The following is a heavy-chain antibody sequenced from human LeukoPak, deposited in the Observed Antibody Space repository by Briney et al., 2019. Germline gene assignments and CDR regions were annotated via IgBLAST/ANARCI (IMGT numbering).Heavy chain of an antibody. CDR3: ARNPSILRPYYFDY. V-gene: IGHV4-59*01. CDR2: IYYSGST. D-gene: IGHD2-21*01. Sequence: SETLSLTCTVSGGSISSYYWSWIRQPPGKGLEWIGYIYYSGSTNYNPSLKGRVTISVDTSKNQFSLKLSSVTAADTAVYYCARNPSILRPYYFDYWGQGTLVTVSS. J-gene: IGHJ4*02. CDR1: GGSISSYY.